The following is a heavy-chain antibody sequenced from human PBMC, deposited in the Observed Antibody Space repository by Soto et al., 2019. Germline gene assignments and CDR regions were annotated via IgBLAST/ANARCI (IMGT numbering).Heavy chain of an antibody. V-gene: IGHV3-30*03. CDR1: GFTFSSYG. D-gene: IGHD2-15*01. CDR3: ARGGYCSGGSCYRTRGMDV. J-gene: IGHJ6*02. Sequence: QVQLVESGGGVVQPGRSLRLSCAASGFTFSSYGMHWVRQAPGKGLEWVAVISYDGSNKYYADSVKGRFTISRDNSKNTLYLQMNSLRAEDTAVYYCARGGYCSGGSCYRTRGMDVWGQGTTVTVSS. CDR2: ISYDGSNK.